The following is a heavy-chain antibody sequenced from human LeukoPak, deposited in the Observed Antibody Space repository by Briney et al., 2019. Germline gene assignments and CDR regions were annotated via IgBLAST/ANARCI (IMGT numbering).Heavy chain of an antibody. CDR2: IRYDGSNK. D-gene: IGHD6-19*01. J-gene: IGHJ4*02. CDR1: GFTFSSYG. CDR3: ATRSSSGWYGRLDY. Sequence: PGGSLRLSCAVSGFTFSSYGMHWVRQAPGKGQEWVAFIRYDGSNKYYVDSVKGRFTISRDNSMNTLYLQMSSLRAEDTAVYYCATRSSSGWYGRLDYWGQGTLVTVSS. V-gene: IGHV3-30*02.